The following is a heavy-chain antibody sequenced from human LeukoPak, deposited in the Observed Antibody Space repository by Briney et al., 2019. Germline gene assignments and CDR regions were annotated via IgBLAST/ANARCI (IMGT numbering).Heavy chain of an antibody. CDR2: IYYSGST. V-gene: IGHV4-39*01. J-gene: IGHJ3*02. CDR3: ARLSPRDAFDI. Sequence: PSETLSLTCTVTGGSISSSSYYWGWLRQPPGKGLEWIGSIYYSGSTYYNPSLKSRVTISVDTSKNQFSLKLSSVTAADTAVYYCARLSPRDAFDIWGQGTMVTVSS. CDR1: GGSISSSSYY.